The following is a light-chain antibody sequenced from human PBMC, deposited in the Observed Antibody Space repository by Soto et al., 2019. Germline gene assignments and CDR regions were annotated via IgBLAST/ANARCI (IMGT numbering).Light chain of an antibody. Sequence: QSALTQPRSVSGSPGQSVTISCTGTNSDIGGYNYVSWYQQHPGKAPKVIIYDVTRWPSGVPDRFSGSKSGSTASLTISGLQAEDEADYYCCSYAGRYNFWVYGGGTKLTVL. J-gene: IGLJ3*02. V-gene: IGLV2-11*01. CDR3: CSYAGRYNFWV. CDR2: DVT. CDR1: NSDIGGYNY.